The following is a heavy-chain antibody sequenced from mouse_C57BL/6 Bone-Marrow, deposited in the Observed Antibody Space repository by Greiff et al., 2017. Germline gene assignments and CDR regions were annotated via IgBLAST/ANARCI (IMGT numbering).Heavy chain of an antibody. J-gene: IGHJ3*01. CDR1: GVDFSRYW. D-gene: IGHD1-1*01. CDR3: AVLRYSAWFAY. V-gene: IGHV4-1*01. CDR2: INPDSSTI. Sequence: CTASGVDFSRYWMSWVRRAPGKGLEWIGEINPDSSTINYAPSLKDKFIISRDNAKNTLYLQMSKVRSEDTALYYCAVLRYSAWFAYWGQGTLVTVSA.